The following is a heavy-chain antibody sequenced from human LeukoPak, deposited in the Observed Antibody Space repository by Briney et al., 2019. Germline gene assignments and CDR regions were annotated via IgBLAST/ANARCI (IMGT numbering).Heavy chain of an antibody. CDR2: INPNSGGT. V-gene: IGHV1-2*02. J-gene: IGHJ4*02. Sequence: GRSLRLSCAASGFTFSSYGMHWVRQAPGQGLEWMGWINPNSGGTYYVQKFQGRVTMTRDTSISTAYMNLSSLRSDDTAVYYCGISSGPFDYWGQGTLVTVSS. CDR1: GFTFSSYG. CDR3: GISSGPFDY.